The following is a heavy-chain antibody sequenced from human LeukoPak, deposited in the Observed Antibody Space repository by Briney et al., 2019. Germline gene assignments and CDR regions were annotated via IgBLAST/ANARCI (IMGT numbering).Heavy chain of an antibody. D-gene: IGHD3-3*01. CDR1: GGSFSGYY. Sequence: SETLSLTCAVYGGSFSGYYWSWIRQPPGKGLEWIGEINHSGSTYYNPSLKSRVTISVDTSKNQFSLKLSSVTAADTAVYYCARAGDFWSGEANYYFDYWGQGTLVTVSS. J-gene: IGHJ4*02. V-gene: IGHV4-34*01. CDR3: ARAGDFWSGEANYYFDY. CDR2: INHSGST.